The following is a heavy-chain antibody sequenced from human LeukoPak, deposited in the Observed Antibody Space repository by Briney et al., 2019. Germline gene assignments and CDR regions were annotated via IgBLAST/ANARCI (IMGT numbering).Heavy chain of an antibody. Sequence: GGSLRLSCPSTDFIVSDSHMSWVRQAPGRGLEWVSVIFGADTTFYADSVKGRFTIARDNLQNTVNLQMNTLRDDDTAVYYCARGGEILDYWGQGTQVTVSS. CDR2: IFGADTT. D-gene: IGHD3-16*01. CDR3: ARGGEILDY. V-gene: IGHV3-53*01. J-gene: IGHJ4*02. CDR1: DFIVSDSH.